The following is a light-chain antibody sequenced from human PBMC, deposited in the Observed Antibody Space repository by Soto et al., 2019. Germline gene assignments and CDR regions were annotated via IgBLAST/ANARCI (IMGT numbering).Light chain of an antibody. CDR1: QSVDSRH. V-gene: IGKV3-20*01. CDR3: QHYGSYPYT. CDR2: GAS. Sequence: ETVFTQSTRTLSPSPGGRGTXSCRASQSVDSRHLAWYQQKPGLAPRLLIYGASNRVTRIPDRFSPRGSGTDFTLTISRLEPEDFAVYYCQHYGSYPYTFGQG. J-gene: IGKJ2*01.